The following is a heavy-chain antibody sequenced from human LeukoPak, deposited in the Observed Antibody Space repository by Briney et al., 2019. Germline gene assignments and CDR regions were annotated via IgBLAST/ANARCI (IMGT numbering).Heavy chain of an antibody. D-gene: IGHD3-22*01. CDR1: GYTFTSYD. CDR2: MNPNSGNT. V-gene: IGHV1-8*01. Sequence: ASVKVSCKASGYTFTSYDINWVRQATGQGLEWMGWMNPNSGNTGYAQKFQGRVTMTRNTSISTAYMELSSLRSEDTAVYYCARGLKYYYDSSGYNWFDPWGQGTLVTVSS. J-gene: IGHJ5*02. CDR3: ARGLKYYYDSSGYNWFDP.